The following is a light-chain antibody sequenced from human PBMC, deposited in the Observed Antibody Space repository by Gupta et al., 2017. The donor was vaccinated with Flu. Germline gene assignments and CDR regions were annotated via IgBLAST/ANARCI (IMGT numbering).Light chain of an antibody. Sequence: DIQMTQIPSILSASGGDRVTITCRASPSINTWLAWYQQKSVKAPTVLIYKASTLKSGVPSRFSGSGSVTEFTLTISVLQPDDFATYYFQQDHNSPLTFGQGTKVEIK. CDR1: PSINTW. V-gene: IGKV1-5*03. CDR2: KAS. CDR3: QQDHNSPLT. J-gene: IGKJ2*01.